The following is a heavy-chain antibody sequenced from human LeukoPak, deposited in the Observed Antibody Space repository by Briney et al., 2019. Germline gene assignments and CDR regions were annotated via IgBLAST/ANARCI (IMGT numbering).Heavy chain of an antibody. J-gene: IGHJ4*02. CDR1: GGSINDYY. CDR3: ARHRYTGIAPGYFDY. Sequence: PSETLSLTCFVSGGSINDYYWSWFRQPPGKGLEWIGYISYSGNTNYNPSLKSRLTISVDTAKNQFSLRLSSVTAADTAVYHCARHRYTGIAPGYFDYWSQGTLVTVSS. CDR2: ISYSGNT. V-gene: IGHV4-59*08. D-gene: IGHD1-26*01.